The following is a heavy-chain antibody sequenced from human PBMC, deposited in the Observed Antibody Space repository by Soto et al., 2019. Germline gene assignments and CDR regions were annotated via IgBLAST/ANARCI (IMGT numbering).Heavy chain of an antibody. CDR2: INTDNGNT. CDR1: GYTFTRYT. CDR3: ARGIATGQLDP. J-gene: IGHJ5*02. V-gene: IGHV1-3*04. D-gene: IGHD2-15*01. Sequence: QVQLVQSGAEVKKPGASVKISCKASGYTFTRYTMNWVRQAPGQRLEWMGWINTDNGNTKSSQKFQDRVIITRDTSASTAYMDLSSLRSEDTAVYYCARGIATGQLDPWGQGTLVTVSS.